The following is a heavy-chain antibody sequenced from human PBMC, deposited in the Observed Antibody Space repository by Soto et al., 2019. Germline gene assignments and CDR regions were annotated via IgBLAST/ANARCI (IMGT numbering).Heavy chain of an antibody. CDR3: ARADGDYFYNPMDV. J-gene: IGHJ6*03. CDR2: ISGSGGAS. CDR1: VFTFSRYV. Sequence: EVQLLESGGGLVQPGGSLRLSCVGSVFTFSRYVMSWVRQAPGKGLEWVSVISGSGGASYYADSVKGRFTISRDNSKNTLYLEMKSLGAGDTALYYCARADGDYFYNPMDVWGRGTTVTVSS. V-gene: IGHV3-23*01.